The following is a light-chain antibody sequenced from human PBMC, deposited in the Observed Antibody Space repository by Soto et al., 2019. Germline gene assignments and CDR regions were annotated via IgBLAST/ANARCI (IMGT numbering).Light chain of an antibody. CDR1: SSDVVYYNY. J-gene: IGLJ2*01. V-gene: IGLV2-14*03. CDR2: DVS. Sequence: QSALTQPASVSESLGQSITISCTGTSSDVVYYNYVSWYQHHPGKAPKRMIYDVSNRPSGVSRRVSGSKSGNTASLTISGLRAEDEADYYCTSYTTSSTLVFGGGTKLTVL. CDR3: TSYTTSSTLV.